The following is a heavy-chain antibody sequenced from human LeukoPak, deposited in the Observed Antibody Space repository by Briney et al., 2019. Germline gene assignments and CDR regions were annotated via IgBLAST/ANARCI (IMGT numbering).Heavy chain of an antibody. CDR3: ARDADPYYYDSSGYYPDY. CDR2: ISSSGSTI. CDR1: GFTFSDYY. D-gene: IGHD3-22*01. J-gene: IGHJ4*02. Sequence: GGSLRLSCAASGFTFSDYYMSWIRQAPGKGLEWVSYISSSGSTIYYADSVKGRFTISRDNAKNSLYLQMNSLRAEDTAVYYCARDADPYYYDSSGYYPDYWGQGTLVTVSS. V-gene: IGHV3-11*04.